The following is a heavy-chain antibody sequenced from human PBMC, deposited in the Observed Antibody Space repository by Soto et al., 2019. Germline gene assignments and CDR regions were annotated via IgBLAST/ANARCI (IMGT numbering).Heavy chain of an antibody. CDR1: GFTFSSYA. J-gene: IGHJ4*02. V-gene: IGHV3-23*01. CDR2: ISGSGDSK. Sequence: GGSLRLSCVGSGFTFSSYALSWVRQGPGKGLEWVSGISGSGDSKHYADSLKGRFTISRDNSKNTLFLQMNSLRAEDTAVYYCARIPFDHVWGTDRYSPNFDYWGQGTQVTVSS. CDR3: ARIPFDHVWGTDRYSPNFDY. D-gene: IGHD3-16*02.